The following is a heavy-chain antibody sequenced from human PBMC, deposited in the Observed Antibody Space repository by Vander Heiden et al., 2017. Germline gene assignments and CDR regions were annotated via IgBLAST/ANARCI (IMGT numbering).Heavy chain of an antibody. J-gene: IGHJ5*02. D-gene: IGHD4-17*01. CDR3: ARDGYGGNSWGWFDP. V-gene: IGHV1-2*02. Sequence: QVQLVQSGADVKQPGASVKVSCKASGYTFTDYYINWVRQAPGQGLEWLGWINPNSRETKYGQNFQGRVTMTRDTSISTAYMELSRLTSDDTAVYYCARDGYGGNSWGWFDPWGQGTLVTVSS. CDR1: GYTFTDYY. CDR2: INPNSRET.